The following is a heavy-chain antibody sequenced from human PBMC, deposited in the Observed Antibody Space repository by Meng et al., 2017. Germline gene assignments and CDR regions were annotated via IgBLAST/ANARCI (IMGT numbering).Heavy chain of an antibody. CDR1: GFTPSDHY. J-gene: IGHJ4*02. D-gene: IGHD5-24*01. CDR2: SKNKMNSYIT. Sequence: GGSLRLSCAASGFTPSDHYMDWVRQAPGKGLEWVGRSKNKMNSYITEYAASVKGRFTISRDDSKNSLSLEMKSLKTEDTAVYYCTREHTEIRSIDYWGRGTLVTVSS. CDR3: TREHTEIRSIDY. V-gene: IGHV3-72*01.